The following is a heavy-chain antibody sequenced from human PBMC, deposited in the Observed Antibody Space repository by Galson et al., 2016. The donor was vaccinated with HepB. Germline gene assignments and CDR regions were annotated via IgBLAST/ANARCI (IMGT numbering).Heavy chain of an antibody. CDR2: IFHSDST. V-gene: IGHV4-4*02. Sequence: SETLSLTCAVSGGSINSSHWWSWVRQPPGKGLEWIGEIFHSDSTNYSPSLKSRVTISADKSKNHPSLRLNSVTAADTAVYYCARHCMSPTCYAHAFDIWGQGTMVTVSS. CDR3: ARHCMSPTCYAHAFDI. D-gene: IGHD2-2*01. J-gene: IGHJ3*02. CDR1: GGSINSSHW.